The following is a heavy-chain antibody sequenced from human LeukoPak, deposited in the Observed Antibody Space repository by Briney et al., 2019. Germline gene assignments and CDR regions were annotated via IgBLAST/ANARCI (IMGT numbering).Heavy chain of an antibody. D-gene: IGHD3-9*01. Sequence: NPGGSLRLSCAASGFTFSSYSMNWVRQAPGKGLEWVSSISSSSYIYYADSVKGRFTISRDNSKNTLYLQMNSLRAEDTAVYYCAKDSPNTGLYFIYWGQGTLVTVSS. CDR3: AKDSPNTGLYFIY. CDR1: GFTFSSYS. V-gene: IGHV3-21*01. CDR2: ISSSSYI. J-gene: IGHJ4*02.